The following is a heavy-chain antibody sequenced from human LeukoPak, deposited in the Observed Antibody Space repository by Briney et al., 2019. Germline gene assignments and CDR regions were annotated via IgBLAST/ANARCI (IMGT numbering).Heavy chain of an antibody. J-gene: IGHJ4*02. V-gene: IGHV1-18*01. CDR2: TSAYNGNT. CDR1: GYTFTSYG. D-gene: IGHD2-15*01. CDR3: ARDSGGYDFDY. Sequence: ASVKVSCKASGYTFTSYGISWVRQAPGHGLECMGWTSAYNGNTNYAQKLQGRVTMTTDTSTSTAYMELRSLRSDDTAVYYCARDSGGYDFDYWGQGTLVTVSS.